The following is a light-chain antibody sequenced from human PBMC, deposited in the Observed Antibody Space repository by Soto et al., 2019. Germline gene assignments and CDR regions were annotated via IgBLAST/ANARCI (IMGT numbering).Light chain of an antibody. Sequence: SYELTQPPSVSVDPGQTARITCGGSKLGSESVHWYRQKPGQAPVLVVYDDSDRPSGIPERFSGSNSGHTATLTINRVEAGDEADYYCQVWDSSDNHVVFGGGTKLTVL. J-gene: IGLJ3*02. V-gene: IGLV3-21*02. CDR3: QVWDSSDNHVV. CDR1: KLGSES. CDR2: DDS.